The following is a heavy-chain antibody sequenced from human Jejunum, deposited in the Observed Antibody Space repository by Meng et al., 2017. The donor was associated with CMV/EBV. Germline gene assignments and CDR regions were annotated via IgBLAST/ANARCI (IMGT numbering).Heavy chain of an antibody. Sequence: YLHGGRQAPGQGLEWIGWINPNNGYTDYAQKFQGSVTMTRDTSITTAYMELSSLRSDDTAVYYCASQLMGPGLWSGDPLGIGGVDYWGQGTLVTVSS. CDR1: Y. D-gene: IGHD3-16*01. CDR2: INPNNGYT. CDR3: ASQLMGPGLWSGDPLGIGGVDY. J-gene: IGHJ4*02. V-gene: IGHV1-2*02.